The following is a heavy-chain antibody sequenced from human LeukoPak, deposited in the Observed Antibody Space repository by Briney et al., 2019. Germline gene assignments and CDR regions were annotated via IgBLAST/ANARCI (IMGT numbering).Heavy chain of an antibody. J-gene: IGHJ3*02. V-gene: IGHV1-69*05. CDR1: GGTFSSYA. CDR3: ASLPNYYDSSGLDAFDI. CDR2: IIPIFGTA. D-gene: IGHD3-22*01. Sequence: GSSVKVSCKASGGTFSSYAISWVRQAPGQGLEWMGGIIPIFGTANYAQKFQGRVTITTDESMSTAYMELSSLRSEDTAVYYCASLPNYYDSSGLDAFDIWGQGTMVTVSS.